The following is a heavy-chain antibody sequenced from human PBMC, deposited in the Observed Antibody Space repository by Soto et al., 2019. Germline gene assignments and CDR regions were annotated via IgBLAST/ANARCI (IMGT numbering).Heavy chain of an antibody. Sequence: QVQLQESGPGLVKPSQTLSLTCTVSGGSISSGDYYWSWIRQPPGKGLEWIGYIYYSGSTYYNPSRKSRVTISVDTSKNQFSLKLSSVTAADTAVYYCARDAPRFNYYDSSGHAFDIWGQGTMVTVSS. CDR1: GGSISSGDYY. CDR3: ARDAPRFNYYDSSGHAFDI. V-gene: IGHV4-30-4*01. D-gene: IGHD3-22*01. J-gene: IGHJ3*02. CDR2: IYYSGST.